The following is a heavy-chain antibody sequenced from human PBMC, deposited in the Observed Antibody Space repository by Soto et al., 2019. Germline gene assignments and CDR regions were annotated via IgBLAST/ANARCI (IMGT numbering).Heavy chain of an antibody. Sequence: QVQLVQSGAEVKKPGASVKVSCKSSGYPFTHYGITWVRQAPGQGLEWMGWISPFNGNTNYGQTLQGRVTLTTDTSTNTVYLELRSLRSDDTAVYYCARDQSFDRSYYYGIDFWGQGTTVTVSS. D-gene: IGHD3-22*01. CDR1: GYPFTHYG. J-gene: IGHJ6*02. CDR3: ARDQSFDRSYYYGIDF. CDR2: ISPFNGNT. V-gene: IGHV1-18*01.